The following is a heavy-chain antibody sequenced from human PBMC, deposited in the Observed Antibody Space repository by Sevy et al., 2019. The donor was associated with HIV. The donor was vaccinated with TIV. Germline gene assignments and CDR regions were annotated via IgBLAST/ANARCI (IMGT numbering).Heavy chain of an antibody. Sequence: GGSLRLSCAASGFTFSSYAMSWVRQAPGKGLEWVSAISGSGGSTYYADSVKGRFTISRDNSRNTLYLQMNSLRAEDTAVYYCAGRKVDFWSGYSYYYGMDVWGQGTTVTVSS. D-gene: IGHD3-3*01. CDR3: AGRKVDFWSGYSYYYGMDV. CDR2: ISGSGGST. CDR1: GFTFSSYA. J-gene: IGHJ6*02. V-gene: IGHV3-23*01.